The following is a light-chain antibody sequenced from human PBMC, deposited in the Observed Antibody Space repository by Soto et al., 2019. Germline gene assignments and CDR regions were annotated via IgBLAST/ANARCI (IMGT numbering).Light chain of an antibody. V-gene: IGKV1-5*03. J-gene: IGKJ1*01. CDR2: KAS. CDR1: QSISSW. CDR3: QQYNSWT. Sequence: DIQMTQSPSTLSASVGDRVTITCRASQSISSWLAWYQQKPGKAPKLLIYKASSLESGVPSRFSGSGSGTEFTLTISNLQPDDFATYYCQQYNSWTFGQGTKVDIK.